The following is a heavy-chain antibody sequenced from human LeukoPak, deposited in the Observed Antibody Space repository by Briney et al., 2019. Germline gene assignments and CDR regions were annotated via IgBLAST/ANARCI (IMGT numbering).Heavy chain of an antibody. J-gene: IGHJ6*02. CDR3: ARDLTAMVTDYYGMDV. CDR2: IYNGGST. CDR1: GFTVSSNY. D-gene: IGHD5-18*01. Sequence: PGGSLRLSCAASGFTVSSNYMSWVRQAPGKGLEWVSVIYNGGSTYYADSMKGRFTISRDNSKNTLYLQMNSLRAEDTAVYYCARDLTAMVTDYYGMDVWGQGTTVTVSS. V-gene: IGHV3-66*02.